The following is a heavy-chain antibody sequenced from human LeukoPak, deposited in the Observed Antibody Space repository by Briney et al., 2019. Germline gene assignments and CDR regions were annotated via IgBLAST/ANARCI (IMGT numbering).Heavy chain of an antibody. J-gene: IGHJ4*02. D-gene: IGHD6-13*01. V-gene: IGHV4-34*01. CDR1: GGSFSGYY. Sequence: SETLSLTCAVYGGSFSGYYWSWIRQPPGKGLEWIGSIYYSGTTYYNPSLKSRITISLDTSKNQFSLKLSSVTAADTATYYCASTTSRGSSHFHYWGQGTLVTVSS. CDR3: ASTTSRGSSHFHY. CDR2: IYYSGTT.